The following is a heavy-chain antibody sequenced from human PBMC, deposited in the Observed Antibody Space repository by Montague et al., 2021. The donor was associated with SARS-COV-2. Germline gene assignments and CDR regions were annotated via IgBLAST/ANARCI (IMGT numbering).Heavy chain of an antibody. CDR1: GDSVSSNIAT. D-gene: IGHD2-21*02. Sequence: CAISGDSVSSNIATWNWIRQSPSRGLAWLGRTYYRSKWYNDYAVSVKSRVHINPNTSNNRISLQLNSVTPEDTAVYYCAREYCGGDCYFYWYFDLWGRGTLVTVSS. CDR3: AREYCGGDCYFYWYFDL. CDR2: TYYRSKWYN. V-gene: IGHV6-1*01. J-gene: IGHJ2*01.